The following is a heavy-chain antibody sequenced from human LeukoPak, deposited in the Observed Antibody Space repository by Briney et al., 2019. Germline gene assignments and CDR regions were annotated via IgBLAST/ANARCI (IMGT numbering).Heavy chain of an antibody. CDR2: IDSRSTYI. CDR3: ARLGYSSDWSLYYFDY. V-gene: IGHV3-21*01. Sequence: GGSLRISCAASGFTFSSFAMHWVRQAPGRGLEWVSSIDSRSTYIYYAESVKGRFTISRDDAKNSLLLQMNSLRAEDTAVYYCARLGYSSDWSLYYFDYWGQGTVVTVSS. CDR1: GFTFSSFA. J-gene: IGHJ4*02. D-gene: IGHD6-19*01.